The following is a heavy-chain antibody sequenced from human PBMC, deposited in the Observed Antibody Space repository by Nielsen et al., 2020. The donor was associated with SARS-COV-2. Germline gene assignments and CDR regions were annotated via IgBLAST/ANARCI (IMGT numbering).Heavy chain of an antibody. D-gene: IGHD2-15*01. CDR3: VLQWGY. V-gene: IGHV3-33*03. Sequence: GESLKISCAASGFTFSSYGMHWVRQAPGKGLEWVAVIWYDGSNKYYADSVKGRFTISRDNARKSLSLQMNSLRAEDTAVYYCVLQWGYWGQGTLVTVAS. CDR1: GFTFSSYG. J-gene: IGHJ4*02. CDR2: IWYDGSNK.